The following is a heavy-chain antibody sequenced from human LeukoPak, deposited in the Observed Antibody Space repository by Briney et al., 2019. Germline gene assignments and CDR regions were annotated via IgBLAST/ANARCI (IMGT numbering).Heavy chain of an antibody. CDR3: ARERTTIVSGTTIGAY. CDR2: INKDGSEK. Sequence: GGSLRLSCATSGFAFSSFWMSWVRQAPGKGLEWVADINKDGSEKYYLDSVKGRFTICRDNAKNSLFLQMNSLTADDTAVYYCARERTTIVSGTTIGAYWGQGTLVTVSS. J-gene: IGHJ4*02. V-gene: IGHV3-7*01. D-gene: IGHD2/OR15-2a*01. CDR1: GFAFSSFW.